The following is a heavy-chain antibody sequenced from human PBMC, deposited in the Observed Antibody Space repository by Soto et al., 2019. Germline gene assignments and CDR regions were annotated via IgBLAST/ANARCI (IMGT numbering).Heavy chain of an antibody. CDR2: IIPIFGTA. D-gene: IGHD2-21*02. V-gene: IGHV1-69*12. CDR1: GGTFSSYA. CDR3: ARAYCGGDCYPYYFDY. J-gene: IGHJ4*02. Sequence: QVQLVQSGAEVKKPGSSVKVSCKASGGTFSSYAISWVRQAPGQGLEWMGGIIPIFGTANYAQKFQGRVRITADESRSTAYMELSSLRPEDTAVYYCARAYCGGDCYPYYFDYWGQGTLVTVSS.